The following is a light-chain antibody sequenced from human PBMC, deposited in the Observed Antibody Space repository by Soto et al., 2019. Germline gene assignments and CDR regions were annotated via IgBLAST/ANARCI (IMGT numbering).Light chain of an antibody. J-gene: IGKJ3*01. CDR2: DAS. V-gene: IGKV3-11*01. CDR1: QSISNY. CDR3: QQRFSWPPFT. Sequence: EIVLTQSPATLSLSPGERATLSCRASQSISNYLAWHQQKPGQAPRLLIYDASNRATGIPARFSGSGSGTDFTLTISSLEPEDFAVYYCQQRFSWPPFTFGPGTKLDIK.